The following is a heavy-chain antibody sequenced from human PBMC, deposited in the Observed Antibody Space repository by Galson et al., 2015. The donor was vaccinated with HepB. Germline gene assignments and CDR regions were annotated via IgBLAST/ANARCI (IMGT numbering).Heavy chain of an antibody. CDR2: ITDDGSNK. J-gene: IGHJ4*02. V-gene: IGHV3-30*18. Sequence: SRRLSGAASGVTFSSYGMHWVRQAPGKGLEWVAVITDDGSNKYYADSVKGRFTISRDNSKNTRDLQMNSLRAEDTAVYYCAKDWAIVVVVAATGPDYWGQGTLVTVSS. CDR1: GVTFSSYG. CDR3: AKDWAIVVVVAATGPDY. D-gene: IGHD2-15*01.